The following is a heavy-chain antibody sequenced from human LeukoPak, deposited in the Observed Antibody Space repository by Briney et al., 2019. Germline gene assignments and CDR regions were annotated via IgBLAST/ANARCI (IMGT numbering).Heavy chain of an antibody. CDR2: ISSSSSYI. CDR3: ALPRDRWQTVPPDY. D-gene: IGHD4-23*01. CDR1: GFTFDDYW. J-gene: IGHJ4*02. V-gene: IGHV3-21*01. Sequence: GGSLRLSCGASGFTFDDYWMNWVRQAPGKGLEWVSSISSSSSYIYYADSVKGRFTISRDNAKNSLYLQMNSLRAEDTAVNYCALPRDRWQTVPPDYWGQGTLVTVSS.